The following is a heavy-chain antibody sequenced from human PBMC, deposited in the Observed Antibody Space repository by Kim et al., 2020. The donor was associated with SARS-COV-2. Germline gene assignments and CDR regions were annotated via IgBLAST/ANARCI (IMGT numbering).Heavy chain of an antibody. CDR3: ARQYYDFWSALNWFDP. D-gene: IGHD3-3*01. V-gene: IGHV4-59*08. J-gene: IGHJ5*02. Sequence: SLSSRVTISVATSKNQLSLKLSSVTAADTAVYYCARQYYDFWSALNWFDPWGQGTLVTVSS.